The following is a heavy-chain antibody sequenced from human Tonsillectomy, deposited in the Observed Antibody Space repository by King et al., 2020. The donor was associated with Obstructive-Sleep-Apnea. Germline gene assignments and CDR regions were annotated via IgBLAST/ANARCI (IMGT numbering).Heavy chain of an antibody. D-gene: IGHD2-21*02. J-gene: IGHJ5*02. Sequence: VQLVESGAEVKKPGASVKVSCKVSEYTLIKSSMHWVRQAPGKGLEWMGGFDPEDGEPIYAQKFQGRVTMTEDTSTDTAYMELSDLRSEDTAVYYCATRGSCGGDCYRNWFDPWGQGTLVTVSS. CDR1: EYTLIKSS. V-gene: IGHV1-24*01. CDR2: FDPEDGEP. CDR3: ATRGSCGGDCYRNWFDP.